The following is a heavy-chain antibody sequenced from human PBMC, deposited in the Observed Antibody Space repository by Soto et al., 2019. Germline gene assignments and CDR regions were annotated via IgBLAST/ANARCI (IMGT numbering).Heavy chain of an antibody. CDR3: ARAILLWFGELSVGDY. CDR2: ISAYNGNT. V-gene: IGHV1-18*01. CDR1: GYTFTSYG. J-gene: IGHJ4*02. D-gene: IGHD3-10*01. Sequence: ASVKVSCKASGYTFTSYGISWVRQAPGQGLEWMGWISAYNGNTNYAQKLQGRVTMTTDTSTSTAYMELRSLRSDDTAVYYCARAILLWFGELSVGDYWGQGTLVTVSS.